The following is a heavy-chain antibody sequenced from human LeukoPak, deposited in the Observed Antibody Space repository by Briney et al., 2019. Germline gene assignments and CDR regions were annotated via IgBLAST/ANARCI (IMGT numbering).Heavy chain of an antibody. D-gene: IGHD6-19*01. CDR1: GFTFSAYA. J-gene: IGHJ4*02. Sequence: GRSLRPSCAVSGFTFSAYAMHGVRHAPAKGLGWGSGISWISGSIGYADPVKGRFTISRDNAKNSLYLQMNSLRAEDTALYYCAKDPSGWQNVAFDYWGQGTLVTVSS. CDR2: ISWISGSI. CDR3: AKDPSGWQNVAFDY. V-gene: IGHV3-9*01.